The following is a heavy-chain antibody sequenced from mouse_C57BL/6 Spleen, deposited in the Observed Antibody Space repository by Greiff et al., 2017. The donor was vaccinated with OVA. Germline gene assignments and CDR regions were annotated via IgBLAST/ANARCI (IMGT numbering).Heavy chain of an antibody. CDR3: AIPSTHYDYEAWFAY. CDR1: GYTFTSYW. Sequence: QVQLQQPGAELVMPGASVKLSCKASGYTFTSYWMHWVKQRPGQGLEWIGEIDPSDSYTNYNQKFKGKSTLTVDKSSSPAYMQLSSLTSEDSAVYYCAIPSTHYDYEAWFAYWGQGTLVTVSA. D-gene: IGHD2-4*01. V-gene: IGHV1-69*01. J-gene: IGHJ3*01. CDR2: IDPSDSYT.